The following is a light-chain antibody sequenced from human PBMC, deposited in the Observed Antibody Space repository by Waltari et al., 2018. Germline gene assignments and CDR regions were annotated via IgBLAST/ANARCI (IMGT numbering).Light chain of an antibody. CDR1: VLPKQY. J-gene: IGLJ2*01. CDR3: QSADSSCTHVI. V-gene: IGLV3-25*03. Sequence: SELTQPPAVSVSPGQTARITCSGDVLPKQYVYWYQQNPGQAPVVVIKKETERPSGIPERFSGSSSGTTVTLTISVVQAEDEADYYCQSADSSCTHVIFGGGTKLTVL. CDR2: KET.